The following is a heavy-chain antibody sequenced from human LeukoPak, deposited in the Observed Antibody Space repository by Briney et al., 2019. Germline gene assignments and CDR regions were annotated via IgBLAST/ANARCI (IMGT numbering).Heavy chain of an antibody. CDR2: ISGSGGST. CDR3: AKGGSMVRGLYYFDY. D-gene: IGHD3-10*01. V-gene: IGHV3-23*01. CDR1: GFTFSSYA. Sequence: PGGSLRLSCAASGFTFSSYAMGWVRQAPGKGLEWVSAISGSGGSTYYADSAKGRFTISRDNSKNTLYLQMNSLRAEDTAVYYCAKGGSMVRGLYYFDYWGQGTLVTVSS. J-gene: IGHJ4*02.